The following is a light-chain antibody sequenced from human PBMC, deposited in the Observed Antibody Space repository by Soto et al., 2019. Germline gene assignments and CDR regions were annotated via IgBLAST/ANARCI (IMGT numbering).Light chain of an antibody. CDR2: AAS. Sequence: EIVLTQSPATLSLSPGERATLSCRTSQSVSRNLAWYQQKPGQAPRLLIYAASSRATGIPDRFSGSGSETEFTLTISSLQSEDFAVYYCQQYANWPKTFGQGTKVDIK. CDR1: QSVSRN. J-gene: IGKJ1*01. CDR3: QQYANWPKT. V-gene: IGKV3D-15*01.